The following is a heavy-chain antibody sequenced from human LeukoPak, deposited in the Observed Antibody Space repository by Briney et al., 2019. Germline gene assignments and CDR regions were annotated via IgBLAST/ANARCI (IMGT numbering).Heavy chain of an antibody. D-gene: IGHD3-10*01. CDR1: GGSISSGDYY. CDR2: IYYSGST. J-gene: IGHJ4*02. CDR3: ARVPSSITMVRGVSYYFDY. V-gene: IGHV4-30-4*08. Sequence: SQTLSLTCTVSGGSISSGDYYWSWIRQPPGKGLEWIGYIYYSGSTYYNPSLKSRVTISVDTSKNQFSLKLSSVTAADTAVYYCARVPSSITMVRGVSYYFDYWGQGTLVTVSS.